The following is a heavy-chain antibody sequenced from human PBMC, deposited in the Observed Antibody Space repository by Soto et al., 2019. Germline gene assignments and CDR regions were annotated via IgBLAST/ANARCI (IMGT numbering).Heavy chain of an antibody. CDR2: IYYSGST. Sequence: QVQLQESGPGLVKPSETLSLTCTVSCGSISSYYWSWIRQPPGKGLELIGYIYYSGSTNYNPSLKIQVTISVDTSKNQFSLKLSSVTAEDTAVYYCARGPYSSGWYGMDVWGQGTTVTVSS. CDR3: ARGPYSSGWYGMDV. V-gene: IGHV4-59*01. D-gene: IGHD6-19*01. J-gene: IGHJ6*02. CDR1: CGSISSYY.